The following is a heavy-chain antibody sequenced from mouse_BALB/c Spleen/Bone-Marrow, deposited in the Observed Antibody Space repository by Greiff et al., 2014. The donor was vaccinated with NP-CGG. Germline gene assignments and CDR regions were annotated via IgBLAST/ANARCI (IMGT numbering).Heavy chain of an antibody. CDR1: GYTFTDYA. V-gene: IGHV1S137*01. D-gene: IGHD2-2*01. J-gene: IGHJ3*01. CDR3: AIRYGYGGEAVAWFAY. Sequence: VQLQQSGAELVRPGVSVKISCKGSGYTFTDYAMHWVKQSHAKSLEWIGVISTYYGDANYNQKFKGKATMTVDKSSSTAYMELARLASEDSTIYYCAIRYGYGGEAVAWFAYWGQGTLVTVSA. CDR2: ISTYYGDA.